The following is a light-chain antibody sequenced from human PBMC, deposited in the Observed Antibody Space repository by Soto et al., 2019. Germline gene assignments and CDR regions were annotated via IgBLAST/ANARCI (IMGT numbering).Light chain of an antibody. Sequence: QSVLTQPASVSGSPGQSITISCTGTRSDIGAYNFVSWYQQHPGEVPKLILYDVNVRPSGVSNRFSGSKSGNTASLTISGLQAEDEDDYYCTSWTTSTTMIFGGGTKLTV. CDR1: RSDIGAYNF. V-gene: IGLV2-14*03. CDR3: TSWTTSTTMI. J-gene: IGLJ2*01. CDR2: DVN.